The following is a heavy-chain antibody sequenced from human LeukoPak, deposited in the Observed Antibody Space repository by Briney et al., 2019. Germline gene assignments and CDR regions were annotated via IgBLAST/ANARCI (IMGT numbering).Heavy chain of an antibody. CDR2: MNPISGDT. CDR3: ARVPRRGERFDP. Sequence: ASVKVSCKASGYTFTSYDVNWVRQATGQGLEWMGWMNPISGDTGYALKFQGRVTMSRNTSISLAYMELGSLRSEDTAVYYCARVPRRGERFDPWGQGTLVTVSS. J-gene: IGHJ5*02. V-gene: IGHV1-8*01. D-gene: IGHD3-10*01. CDR1: GYTFTSYD.